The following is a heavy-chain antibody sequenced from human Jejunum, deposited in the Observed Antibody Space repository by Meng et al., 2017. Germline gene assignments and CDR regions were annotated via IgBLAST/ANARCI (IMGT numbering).Heavy chain of an antibody. CDR3: ARDHWGSLDY. CDR2: AST. V-gene: IGHV4-61*08. D-gene: IGHD7-27*01. CDR1: GGSVSSSGYQ. J-gene: IGHJ4*02. Sequence: QVQLQESGPGLVRPSETLSLICAVSGGSVSSSGYQWGWIRQPPGKGLEWIGYASTNYNPSLKSRVTISVDTSKNQFSLKLTSVTAADTAMYYCARDHWGSLDYWGQGVLVTVSS.